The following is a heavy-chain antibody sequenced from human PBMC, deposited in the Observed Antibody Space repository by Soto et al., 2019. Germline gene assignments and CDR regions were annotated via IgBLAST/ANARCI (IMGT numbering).Heavy chain of an antibody. CDR1: GFTFSSYG. J-gene: IGHJ6*02. CDR3: ARDRYSSSPEGDYYNYYGMDV. Sequence: QVQLVESGGGVVQPGRSLRLSCAASGFTFSSYGMHWVRQAPGKGLEWVAVIWYDGSNKYYADSVKGRFTISRDNSKNTLYLQMNSLRAEDTAVYYCARDRYSSSPEGDYYNYYGMDVWGQGTTVTVSS. V-gene: IGHV3-33*01. D-gene: IGHD6-6*01. CDR2: IWYDGSNK.